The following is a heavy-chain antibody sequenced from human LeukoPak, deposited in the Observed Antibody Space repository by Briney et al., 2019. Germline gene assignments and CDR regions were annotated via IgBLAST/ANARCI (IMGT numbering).Heavy chain of an antibody. CDR3: ARGTPTGYSSGWTDY. J-gene: IGHJ4*02. CDR2: INPNSGGT. Sequence: ASVKVSCKASGYTFTSYDINWVRQAPGQGLEWMGWINPNSGGTNYAQKFQGRVTMTRDTSISTAYMELSRLRSDDTAVYYCARGTPTGYSSGWTDYWGQGTLVTVSS. CDR1: GYTFTSYD. V-gene: IGHV1-2*02. D-gene: IGHD6-19*01.